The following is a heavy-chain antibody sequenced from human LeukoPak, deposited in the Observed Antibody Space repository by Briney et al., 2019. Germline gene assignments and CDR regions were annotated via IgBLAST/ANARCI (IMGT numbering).Heavy chain of an antibody. V-gene: IGHV3-11*01. CDR2: SSSSGSTI. J-gene: IGHJ6*03. Sequence: GGSLRLCCAASGVTFSSYAMSWIRQAPGRGLEWVSYSSSSGSTIYYADSVKGRFTISRDNAKNSLYLQMNSLRAEDTAVYYCASSPSGSYRDYYYYYMDVWGKGTTVTISS. D-gene: IGHD1-26*01. CDR3: ASSPSGSYRDYYYYYMDV. CDR1: GVTFSSYA.